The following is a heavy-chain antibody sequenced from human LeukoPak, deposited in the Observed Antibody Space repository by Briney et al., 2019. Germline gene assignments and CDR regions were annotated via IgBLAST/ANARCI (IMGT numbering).Heavy chain of an antibody. CDR1: GFTFSGYG. J-gene: IGHJ4*02. Sequence: GGSLRLSCAASGFTFSGYGLHWVRQAPGTGLEWVAFISSDGRDKYYVDSVKGRFSIFRDNSKNTLYLQMNSLRAEDTAVYYCAKDLEAAGTFDYWGQGTLVTVSS. D-gene: IGHD1-1*01. V-gene: IGHV3-30*18. CDR2: ISSDGRDK. CDR3: AKDLEAAGTFDY.